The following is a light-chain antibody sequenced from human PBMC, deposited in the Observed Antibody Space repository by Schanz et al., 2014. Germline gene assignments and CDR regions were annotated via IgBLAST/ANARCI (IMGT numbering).Light chain of an antibody. CDR3: QQYNEWPRT. Sequence: VMTQSPATLSVSPGESATLSCRASQSVSSNLAWFQQKPGQAPRLLIYRASSRAPGISARFSGSGSGTDFTLTISGLQSEDFAMYYCQQYNEWPRTFGQGTKVDI. CDR1: QSVSSN. J-gene: IGKJ1*01. CDR2: RAS. V-gene: IGKV3-15*01.